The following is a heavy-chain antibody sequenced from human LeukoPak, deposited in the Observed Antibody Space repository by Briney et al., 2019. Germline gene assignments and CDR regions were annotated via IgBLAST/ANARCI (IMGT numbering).Heavy chain of an antibody. D-gene: IGHD1-14*01. V-gene: IGHV3-49*04. CDR3: TREFDGMSAY. CDR2: IRSKTSDGAI. J-gene: IGHJ4*02. Sequence: GGSLRLSCTASGFNFGNYAMSWVRQAPGKGLEWLGFIRSKTSDGAIEYDPSVDGRFTISRDDSKSIAYLQMTSLKTEDTATYFCTREFDGMSAYWGQGTLVTVSS. CDR1: GFNFGNYA.